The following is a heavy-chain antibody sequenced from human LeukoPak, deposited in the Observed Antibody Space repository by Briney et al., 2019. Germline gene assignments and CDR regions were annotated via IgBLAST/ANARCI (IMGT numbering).Heavy chain of an antibody. D-gene: IGHD3-22*01. Sequence: ASVKVSCKASGYTFTGYYMHWLRQAPGQGLEWMGWINPNSGGTNYAQKFQGRVTMTRDTSISTAYMELSRLRSDDTAVYYCARPYYYDSSGYYYAGYFDLWGRGTLVTVSS. J-gene: IGHJ2*01. V-gene: IGHV1-2*02. CDR2: INPNSGGT. CDR3: ARPYYYDSSGYYYAGYFDL. CDR1: GYTFTGYY.